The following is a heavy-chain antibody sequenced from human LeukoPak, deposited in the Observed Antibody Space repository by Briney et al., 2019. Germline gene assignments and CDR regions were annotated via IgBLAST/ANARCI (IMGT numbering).Heavy chain of an antibody. V-gene: IGHV4-59*01. Sequence: PSETLSLTCTVSGGSISSYYWSWIRQPPGKGLEWIGYIYYSGSTNYNPSLKSRVAISVDTSKNQFSLKLSSVTAADTAVYYCASSPEAGTGWFDPWGQGTLVTVSS. CDR3: ASSPEAGTGWFDP. CDR1: GGSISSYY. D-gene: IGHD1-14*01. CDR2: IYYSGST. J-gene: IGHJ5*02.